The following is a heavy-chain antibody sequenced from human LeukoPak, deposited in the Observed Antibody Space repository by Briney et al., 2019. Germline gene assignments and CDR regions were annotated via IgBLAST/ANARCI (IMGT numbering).Heavy chain of an antibody. J-gene: IGHJ6*03. CDR1: GYTFTSYD. V-gene: IGHV1-8*01. D-gene: IGHD1-26*01. CDR2: MNPNSGNT. Sequence: ASVKVSCKASGYTFTSYDINWVRQATGQGLEWVGWMNPNSGNTGYAQKFQGRVTMTRNTSISTAYMELSSLRSEDTAVYYCARGYRGRSGSYAYYYYYMDVWGKGTTVTVSS. CDR3: ARGYRGRSGSYAYYYYYMDV.